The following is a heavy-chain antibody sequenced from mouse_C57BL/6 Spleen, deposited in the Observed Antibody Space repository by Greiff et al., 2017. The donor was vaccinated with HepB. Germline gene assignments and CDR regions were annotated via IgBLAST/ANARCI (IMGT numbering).Heavy chain of an antibody. J-gene: IGHJ4*01. Sequence: VQLKESGPELVKPGASVKISCKASGYSFTDYNMNWVKQSNGKSLEWIGVINPNYGTTSYNQKFKGKATLTVDQSSSTAYMQLNSLTSEDSAVYYCARRGYYGSSYYYAMDYWGQGTSVTVSS. V-gene: IGHV1-39*01. CDR1: GYSFTDYN. CDR2: INPNYGTT. CDR3: ARRGYYGSSYYYAMDY. D-gene: IGHD1-1*01.